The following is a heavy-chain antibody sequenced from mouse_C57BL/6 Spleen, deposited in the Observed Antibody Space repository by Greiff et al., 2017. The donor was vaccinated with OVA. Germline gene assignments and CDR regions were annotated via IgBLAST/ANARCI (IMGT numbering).Heavy chain of an antibody. CDR2: IWSGGST. V-gene: IGHV2-2*01. J-gene: IGHJ4*01. Sequence: GRLVEAGAGLVQTAQSLSITCTVSGFSLTSYGVHWVRQSPGKGLEWLGVIWSGGSTDYNAAFISRLSISKDNSKSQVFFKMNSLQADDTAIYYCASAYYSKSKYYYAMDYWGQGTSVTVSS. D-gene: IGHD2-5*01. CDR3: ASAYYSKSKYYYAMDY. CDR1: GFSLTSYG.